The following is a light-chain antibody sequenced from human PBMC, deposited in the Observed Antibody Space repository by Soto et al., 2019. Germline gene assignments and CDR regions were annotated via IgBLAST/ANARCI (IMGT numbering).Light chain of an antibody. CDR3: QAYDSSLSVSV. Sequence: QSVLTQPPSVSGAPGQRVTISCTGSSSNIGAGYDVHWYQQLPGTAPKLLIYGNSNRPSGVPDRFSGYKSGTSASLAITGLQAEDEADYYCQAYDSSLSVSVFGGGTKVTVL. CDR1: SSNIGAGYD. V-gene: IGLV1-40*01. J-gene: IGLJ2*01. CDR2: GNS.